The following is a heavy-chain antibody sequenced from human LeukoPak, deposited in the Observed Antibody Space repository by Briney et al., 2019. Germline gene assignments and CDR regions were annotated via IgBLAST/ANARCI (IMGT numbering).Heavy chain of an antibody. D-gene: IGHD6-19*01. J-gene: IGHJ4*02. V-gene: IGHV1-18*01. CDR2: ISAYNGNT. CDR1: GYTFTNYG. CDR3: ARDGGITVAADDY. Sequence: ASVKVSCKASGYTFTNYGFSWVRQAPGHGLEWMEWISAYNGNTNYAQKLQGRVTMTTDTSPSTAYMELRSLRFDDTAVYYCARDGGITVAADDYWGQGTLVTVSS.